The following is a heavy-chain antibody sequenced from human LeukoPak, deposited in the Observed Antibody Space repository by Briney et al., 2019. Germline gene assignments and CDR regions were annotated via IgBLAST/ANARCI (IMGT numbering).Heavy chain of an antibody. Sequence: GGSLRLSCAASGFTFNIYAMSWVRQAPGKGLAWVSGLNEDGGYTYYADSVRGPFTISRDNSKNTLFLQMNSLRAEDTAEYYCARGDDYGGAWYYFDYWGQGTLVTVSS. J-gene: IGHJ4*02. CDR2: LNEDGGYT. V-gene: IGHV3-23*01. CDR3: ARGDDYGGAWYYFDY. CDR1: GFTFNIYA. D-gene: IGHD4-23*01.